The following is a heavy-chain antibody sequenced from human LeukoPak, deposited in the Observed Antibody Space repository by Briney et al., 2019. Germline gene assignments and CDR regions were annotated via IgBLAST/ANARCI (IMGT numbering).Heavy chain of an antibody. CDR1: GYSFTSYW. D-gene: IGHD3-10*01. J-gene: IGHJ5*02. V-gene: IGHV5-51*01. CDR2: IYPGDSDT. CDR3: ARQRFTMRAYAGNWFDP. Sequence: GESLKISCKGSGYSFTSYWIGWVRQMPGKGLEWMGTIYPGDSDTGYSPSFQGQVTISADKSISTAYLQWSSLKASDTAMYYCARQRFTMRAYAGNWFDPWGQGTLVTVSS.